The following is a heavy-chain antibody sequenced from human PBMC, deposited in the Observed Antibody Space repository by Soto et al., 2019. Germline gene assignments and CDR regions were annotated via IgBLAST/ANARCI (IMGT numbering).Heavy chain of an antibody. CDR1: GFTFSSYG. J-gene: IGHJ4*02. CDR3: AKEWAAAGTPPDFDY. D-gene: IGHD6-13*01. V-gene: IGHV3-30*18. Sequence: GGSLRLSCAASGFTFSSYGMHWVRQAPGKGLEWVAVISYDGSNKYYADSVKGRFTISRDNSKNTLYLQMNSLRAEDTAVYYCAKEWAAAGTPPDFDYWGQGTLVTVSS. CDR2: ISYDGSNK.